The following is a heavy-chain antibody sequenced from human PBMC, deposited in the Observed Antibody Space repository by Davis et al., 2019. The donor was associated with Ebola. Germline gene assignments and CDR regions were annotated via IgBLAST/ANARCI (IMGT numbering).Heavy chain of an antibody. CDR1: GFTFSSYS. D-gene: IGHD3-9*01. J-gene: IGHJ5*02. CDR3: ARVNAVTGYSRFDL. CDR2: INWNGGST. Sequence: GESLKISCAASGFTFSSYSMNWVRQAPGKGLEWVSGINWNGGSTGYADSVKGRFTIARDNAKNSLYLRMNSLRAEDTAFYHCARVNAVTGYSRFDLWGQGILVTVSS. V-gene: IGHV3-20*01.